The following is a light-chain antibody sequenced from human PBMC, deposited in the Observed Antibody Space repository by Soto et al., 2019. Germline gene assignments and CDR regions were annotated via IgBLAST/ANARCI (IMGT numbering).Light chain of an antibody. CDR1: QNLSRN. V-gene: IGKV3-15*01. CDR3: QQYDKWPHT. Sequence: EMVMTQSPATLSVSPGERATLSCRASQNLSRNLAWYQQQPGQAPRLLIFYASTRATGIPARFSGSGSGTDLTLKISSLKSEDFAVYYCQQYDKWPHTFGQGTKLEIK. CDR2: YAS. J-gene: IGKJ2*01.